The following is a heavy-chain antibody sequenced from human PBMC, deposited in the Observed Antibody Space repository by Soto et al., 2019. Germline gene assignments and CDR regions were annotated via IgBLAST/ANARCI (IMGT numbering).Heavy chain of an antibody. Sequence: PGESLKISCKGSGYSFTSYWIGWVRQMPGKGLEWMGIIYPGDSDTRYSPSFQGQVTIPADKSISTAYLQWSSLKASDTAMYYCARLFDRGRAAQYYYYGMDVWGQGNTVTVSS. CDR2: IYPGDSDT. D-gene: IGHD2-15*01. J-gene: IGHJ6*02. CDR1: GYSFTSYW. CDR3: ARLFDRGRAAQYYYYGMDV. V-gene: IGHV5-51*01.